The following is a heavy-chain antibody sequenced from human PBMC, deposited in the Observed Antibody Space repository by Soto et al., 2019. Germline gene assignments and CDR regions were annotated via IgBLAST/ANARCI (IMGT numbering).Heavy chain of an antibody. V-gene: IGHV3-74*01. CDR1: GFTFSSYW. CDR2: FSNDASTT. D-gene: IGHD6-13*01. Sequence: EVQLVESGGGLVQRGGSLRLSCAASGFTFSSYWMHWVRQAPGKGLEWVSGFSNDASTTRDADSVRGRFTISRDYARNTLHRHMNRLSSEDTAVYYSARGSSWYRGHYLDVWGKGTTVTVSS. J-gene: IGHJ6*03. CDR3: ARGSSWYRGHYLDV.